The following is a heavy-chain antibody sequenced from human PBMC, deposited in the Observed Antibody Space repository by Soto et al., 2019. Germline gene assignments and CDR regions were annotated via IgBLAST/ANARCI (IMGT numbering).Heavy chain of an antibody. J-gene: IGHJ6*02. CDR1: GFTFSSYA. CDR3: ARSIGREQGYYGKDV. V-gene: IGHV3-30-3*01. CDR2: ISYDGSNK. Sequence: GGSLRLSCAASGFTFSSYAMHWVRQAPGKGLEWVAVISYDGSNKYYADSVKGRFTISRDNSKNTLYLQMNSLRAEDTAVYYCARSIGREQGYYGKDVWGQGTTVTVSS. D-gene: IGHD1-26*01.